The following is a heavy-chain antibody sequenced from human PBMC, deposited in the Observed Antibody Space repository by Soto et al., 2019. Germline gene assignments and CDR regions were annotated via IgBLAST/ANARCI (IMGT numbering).Heavy chain of an antibody. CDR2: ISWHSGTI. Sequence: EVHLVESGGGLVQPGRSLRLSCAASGFSFRNYGMHWVRRVPGKGLEWVSGISWHSGTIGYADSVRGRFTISRDNAKNSLYLQMNSLRPEDTALYYCVTEKLYSNYEYYFDSWGQGTLVTVSS. V-gene: IGHV3-9*01. J-gene: IGHJ4*02. CDR1: GFSFRNYG. D-gene: IGHD4-4*01. CDR3: VTEKLYSNYEYYFDS.